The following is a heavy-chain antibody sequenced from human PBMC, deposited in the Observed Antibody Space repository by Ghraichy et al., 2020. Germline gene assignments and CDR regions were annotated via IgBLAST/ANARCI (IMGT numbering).Heavy chain of an antibody. CDR3: VTRGYSGYHYAYYGLDV. V-gene: IGHV3-23*01. Sequence: GGSLRLSCAASGFTFSNYALHWVRQAPGKGPEWVSAISVGGDITFYADSVKGRFTISRDNSKNTLYLQMSTLRAEDTAIYYCVTRGYSGYHYAYYGLDVWGQGTTVTVSS. CDR1: GFTFSNYA. CDR2: ISVGGDIT. D-gene: IGHD5-12*01. J-gene: IGHJ6*02.